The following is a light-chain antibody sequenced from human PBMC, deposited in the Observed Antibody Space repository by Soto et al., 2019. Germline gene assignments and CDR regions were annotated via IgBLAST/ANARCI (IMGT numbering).Light chain of an antibody. V-gene: IGLV2-8*01. CDR2: DVS. CDR1: SSDVGAFNY. Sequence: QSALTQPASVSGSPGQAITISCSGTSSDVGAFNYVSWYQQHPGKAPKLMIYDVSNRPSGVPDRFSGSKSGNTASLTVSGLQAEDEADYYCTSHAGNYNFPYVFGTGTKLTVL. CDR3: TSHAGNYNFPYV. J-gene: IGLJ1*01.